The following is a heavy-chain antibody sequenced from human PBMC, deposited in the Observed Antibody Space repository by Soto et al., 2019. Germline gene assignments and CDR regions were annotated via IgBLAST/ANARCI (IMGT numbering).Heavy chain of an antibody. CDR1: GYTCASYG. Sequence: QVQLVQSGAEVKKPGASVKVSCKASGYTCASYGISWVRQAPGQGLEWMGWISAYNGNTNEAEKLQGRGNMTTDTSARTAYMELRSLRSDDTAVYYCARGNGLTGRYWAHGTLVTVSS. V-gene: IGHV1-18*01. CDR2: ISAYNGNT. J-gene: IGHJ4*01. D-gene: IGHD3-22*01. CDR3: ARGNGLTGRY.